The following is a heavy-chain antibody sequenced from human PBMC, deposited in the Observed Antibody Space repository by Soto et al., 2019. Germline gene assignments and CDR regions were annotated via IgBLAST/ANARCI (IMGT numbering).Heavy chain of an antibody. Sequence: ASVKVSCKASGYTFTSYGISWVRQAPGQGLERMGWISAYNGNTNYAQKLQGRVTMTTDTSTSTAYMELRSLRSDDTAVYYCARGAPGGYSYGRHFDYWGQGTLVTVSS. CDR1: GYTFTSYG. D-gene: IGHD5-18*01. CDR2: ISAYNGNT. V-gene: IGHV1-18*01. J-gene: IGHJ4*02. CDR3: ARGAPGGYSYGRHFDY.